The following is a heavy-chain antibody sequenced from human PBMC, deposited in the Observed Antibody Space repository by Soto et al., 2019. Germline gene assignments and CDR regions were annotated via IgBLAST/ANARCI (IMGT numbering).Heavy chain of an antibody. CDR1: GFTFSSYG. V-gene: IGHV3-30*03. CDR2: ISYDGSNK. Sequence: GGSLRLSCAASGFTFSSYGMHWVRQAPGKGLEWVAVISYDGSNKYYADSVKGRFTISRDNSKNTLYLQMNSLRAEDTAVYYCASAQPRITFGGVIGLWGQGTLVTVSS. J-gene: IGHJ5*02. D-gene: IGHD3-16*01. CDR3: ASAQPRITFGGVIGL.